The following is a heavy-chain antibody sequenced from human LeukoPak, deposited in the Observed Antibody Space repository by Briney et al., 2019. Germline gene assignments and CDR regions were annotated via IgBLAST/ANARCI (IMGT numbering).Heavy chain of an antibody. Sequence: PSETLSLTCAVYGGSLSGYYWSWIRQSPGKGLEWIGEINRTGSTNYNPSLKSRVTISVDTSKNQFSLKLSSVTAADTAVYYCAPYGGDWNFDSWGQGTLVTVSS. J-gene: IGHJ4*02. CDR1: GGSLSGYY. D-gene: IGHD2-21*01. V-gene: IGHV4-34*01. CDR3: APYGGDWNFDS. CDR2: INRTGST.